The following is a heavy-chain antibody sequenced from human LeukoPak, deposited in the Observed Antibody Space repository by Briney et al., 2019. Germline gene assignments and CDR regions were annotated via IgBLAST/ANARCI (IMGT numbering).Heavy chain of an antibody. J-gene: IGHJ5*02. CDR2: IYPGDSDT. D-gene: IGHD5-18*01. CDR1: GYSFTSYW. Sequence: GESLKISCKGSGYSFTSYWIGWVRQMPGKGLGWMGIIYPGDSDTRYSPSFQGQVTISADKSISTAYLQWSSLKASDTAMYYCARQQGGYSYGYTWFDPWGQGTLVTVSS. V-gene: IGHV5-51*01. CDR3: ARQQGGYSYGYTWFDP.